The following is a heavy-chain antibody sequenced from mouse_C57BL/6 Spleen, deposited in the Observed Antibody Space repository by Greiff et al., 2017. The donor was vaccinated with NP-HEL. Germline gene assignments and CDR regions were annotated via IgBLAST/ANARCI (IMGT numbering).Heavy chain of an antibody. CDR3: ARKGSDGYFFAMDY. CDR2: ISSGGSYT. D-gene: IGHD2-3*01. CDR1: GFTFSSYG. Sequence: EVQVVESGGDLVKPGGSLKLSCAASGFTFSSYGMSWVRQTPDKRLEWVATISSGGSYTYYPDSVKGRFTFSRDNAKNTLYMQLSSLTAEDTAMYYCARKGSDGYFFAMDYWGQGTSVTVSS. J-gene: IGHJ4*01. V-gene: IGHV5-6*01.